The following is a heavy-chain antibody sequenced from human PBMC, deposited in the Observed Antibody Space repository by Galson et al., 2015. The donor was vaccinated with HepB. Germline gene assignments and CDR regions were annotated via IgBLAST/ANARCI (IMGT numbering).Heavy chain of an antibody. CDR2: ISGTGGTT. D-gene: IGHD3-3*01. J-gene: IGHJ4*02. Sequence: LRLSCAASGFTFNRYAMSWVRQAPGKGLEWVSVISGTGGTTYHADSVKGRFTISRDNSKNTLYLQMDSLRIDDTAVYYCAKDDVVRVLRFLPGDYWGQGTLVTVSS. CDR1: GFTFNRYA. CDR3: AKDDVVRVLRFLPGDY. V-gene: IGHV3-23*01.